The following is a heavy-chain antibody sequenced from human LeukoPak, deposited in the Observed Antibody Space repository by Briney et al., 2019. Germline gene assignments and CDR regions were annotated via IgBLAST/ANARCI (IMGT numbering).Heavy chain of an antibody. J-gene: IGHJ4*02. CDR2: IYTSGST. D-gene: IGHD4-23*01. CDR1: GGSISSYY. V-gene: IGHV4-4*07. Sequence: SETPSLTCTVSGGSISSYYWSWIRQPAGKGLERIGRIYTSGSTNYNPSLKSRVTMSVDTSKNQFSLKLSSVTAADTAVYYCARGQTTGVFDYWGQGTLVTVSS. CDR3: ARGQTTGVFDY.